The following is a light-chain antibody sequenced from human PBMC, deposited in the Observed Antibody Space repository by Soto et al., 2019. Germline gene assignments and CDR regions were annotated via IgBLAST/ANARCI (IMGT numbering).Light chain of an antibody. CDR3: CSYAGSRTPLI. CDR2: EVS. CDR1: SSDVGSYNL. J-gene: IGLJ1*01. V-gene: IGLV2-23*02. Sequence: QSALTQAASVSGSPGQSITISCTGTSSDVGSYNLVSWYQQHPGKAPKLMIYEVSKRPSGLSNRFSGSKSGNTASLTISGLLAEEEADYYCCSYAGSRTPLIFGTGTKVTVL.